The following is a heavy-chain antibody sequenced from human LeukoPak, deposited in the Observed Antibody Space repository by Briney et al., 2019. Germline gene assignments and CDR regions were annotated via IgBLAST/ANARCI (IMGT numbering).Heavy chain of an antibody. CDR1: GFTFSNFW. V-gene: IGHV3-9*01. CDR3: AKASIYDILTGYYVY. D-gene: IGHD3-9*01. CDR2: ISWNSGSI. Sequence: GGSLRLSCATSGFTFSNFWMHWVRQAPGKGLEWVSGISWNSGSIGYADSVKGRFTISRDNAKNSLYLQMNSLRAEDTALYYCAKASIYDILTGYYVYWGQGTLVTVSS. J-gene: IGHJ4*02.